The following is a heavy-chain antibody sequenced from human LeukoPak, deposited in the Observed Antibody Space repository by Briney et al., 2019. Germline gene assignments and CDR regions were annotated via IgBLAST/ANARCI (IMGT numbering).Heavy chain of an antibody. V-gene: IGHV4-61*02. CDR2: IYTSGST. J-gene: IGHJ5*02. CDR3: ARDNYCSSTSCYRVTNWFDP. D-gene: IGHD2-2*01. CDR1: GGSISSGSYY. Sequence: SETLSLTCTVSGGSISSGSYYWSWIRQPAGKGLEWIGRIYTSGSTNYNPSLKSRVTISVDTSKNQFSLKLSSVTAADTAVYYCARDNYCSSTSCYRVTNWFDPWGQGTLVTVSS.